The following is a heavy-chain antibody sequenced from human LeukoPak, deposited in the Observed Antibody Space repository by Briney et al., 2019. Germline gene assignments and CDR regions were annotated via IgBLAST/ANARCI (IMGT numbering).Heavy chain of an antibody. Sequence: SETLSLTCTVSGGSINSGSYYWNWIRQPAGKGLEWIGRIYISEGTNYNPSLKSRVTISVDTSKNQFSLKLSSVTAADTAVYYCARDSGTLGFDPWGQGTLVTVSS. CDR1: GGSINSGSYY. J-gene: IGHJ5*02. V-gene: IGHV4-61*02. D-gene: IGHD3-10*01. CDR2: IYISEGT. CDR3: ARDSGTLGFDP.